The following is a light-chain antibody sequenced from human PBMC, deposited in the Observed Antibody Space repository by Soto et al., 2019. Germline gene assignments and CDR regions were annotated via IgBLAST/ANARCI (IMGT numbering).Light chain of an antibody. V-gene: IGKV1-5*03. CDR2: KAS. CDR1: QNIATW. J-gene: IGKJ1*01. Sequence: DIQMTQTPSTLSASVGDRVTITCRASQNIATWLAWYQQKPGKAPKLLIYKASNLQSGVPSRFSGSGSGTELTIYIRSMQHDDFATSYCQQYSSLTTFRQGTKVDIK. CDR3: QQYSSLTT.